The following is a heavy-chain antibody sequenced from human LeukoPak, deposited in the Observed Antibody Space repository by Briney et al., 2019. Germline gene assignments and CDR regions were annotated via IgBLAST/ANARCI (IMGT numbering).Heavy chain of an antibody. CDR2: MNPNSGNT. CDR3: ASLFCSSTSCSYNWFDP. Sequence: ASVKVSCKASGYTFTSYDINWVRQAPGQGLEWVGWMNPNSGNTDYAQKFQGRVTMTRNTSISTAYMELSSLRSEDTAVYYCASLFCSSTSCSYNWFDPWGQGTLVTVSS. J-gene: IGHJ5*02. CDR1: GYTFTSYD. V-gene: IGHV1-8*01. D-gene: IGHD2-2*01.